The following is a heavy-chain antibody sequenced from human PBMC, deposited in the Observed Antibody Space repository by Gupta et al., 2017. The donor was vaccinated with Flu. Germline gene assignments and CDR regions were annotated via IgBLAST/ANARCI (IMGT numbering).Heavy chain of an antibody. CDR3: AAISRLRAVDWLLPFDY. V-gene: IGHV1-24*01. J-gene: IGHJ4*02. Sequence: MHWVRQTPGKGLEWMGGFDPEDGETIYAQKFQGRVSMTEDTSTDTAYMELSSLRSDDTAVYYCAAISRLRAVDWLLPFDYWGQGTLVTVSS. D-gene: IGHD3-9*01. CDR2: FDPEDGET.